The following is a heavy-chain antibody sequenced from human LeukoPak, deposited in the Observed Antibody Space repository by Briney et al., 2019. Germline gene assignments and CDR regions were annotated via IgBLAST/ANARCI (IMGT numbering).Heavy chain of an antibody. J-gene: IGHJ4*02. D-gene: IGHD3-22*01. CDR3: ARGLGDYYDTSDYYYAVPAH. CDR1: GGTFSSYA. Sequence: GASVKVSCKASGGTFSSYAISWVRQAPGQGLEWMGRIIPILGIANYAQKFQGRVTITADKSTSTAYMELSSLRSEDTAVYYCARGLGDYYDTSDYYYAVPAHWGQGTLVTVSS. CDR2: IIPILGIA. V-gene: IGHV1-69*04.